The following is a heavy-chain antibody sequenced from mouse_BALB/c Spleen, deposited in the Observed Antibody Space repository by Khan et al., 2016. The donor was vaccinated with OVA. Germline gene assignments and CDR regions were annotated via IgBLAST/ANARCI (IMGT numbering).Heavy chain of an antibody. CDR1: GYSFTDYN. V-gene: IGHV1S135*01. CDR3: ALIYYYGTGFDY. CDR2: IDPYNGGT. J-gene: IGHJ2*01. Sequence: EVELVESGPELVKPGASVKVSCKASGYSFTDYNMFWVKQSHGKSLEWIGYIDPYNGGTGYNPKFKGKATLTVDKSSSTAFMHLNSLTSDDSAVYYCALIYYYGTGFDYWGQGTTLTVSS. D-gene: IGHD1-1*01.